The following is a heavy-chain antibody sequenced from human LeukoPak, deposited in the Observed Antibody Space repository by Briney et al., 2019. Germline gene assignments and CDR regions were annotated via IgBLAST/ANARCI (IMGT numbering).Heavy chain of an antibody. V-gene: IGHV1-69*08. CDR3: ARTSGWYSYASFDY. J-gene: IGHJ4*02. CDR2: IIPILGTA. CDR1: GGTFSSYT. D-gene: IGHD6-19*01. Sequence: SVKVSCKAPGGTFSSYTISWVRQAPGQGLEWMGRIIPILGTANYAQKFQGRVTITADESTSTAYMELSSLRSEDTAVYYCARTSGWYSYASFDYWGQGTLVTVSS.